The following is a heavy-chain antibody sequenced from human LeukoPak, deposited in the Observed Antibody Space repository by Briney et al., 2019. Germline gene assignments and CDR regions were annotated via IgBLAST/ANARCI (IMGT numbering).Heavy chain of an antibody. J-gene: IGHJ5*02. D-gene: IGHD3-10*01. CDR1: GGSISSGSYY. V-gene: IGHV4-61*10. CDR2: IYYSGST. Sequence: SETLSLTCIVSGGSISSGSYYWSWIRQPAGKGLEWIGYIYYSGSTNYNPSLKSRVTISVDTSKNQFSLKLNSVTAADTAVYYCARRISGSGVRIWENWFDPWGQGTLVTVSS. CDR3: ARRISGSGVRIWENWFDP.